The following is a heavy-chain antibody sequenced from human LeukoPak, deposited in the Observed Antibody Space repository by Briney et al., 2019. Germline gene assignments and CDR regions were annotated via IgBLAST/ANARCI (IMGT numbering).Heavy chain of an antibody. CDR2: IWYDGSNK. J-gene: IGHJ6*02. CDR1: GFTFSSYG. CDR3: AKDRGYCSSTSCYYYYYGMDV. V-gene: IGHV3-30*02. Sequence: GGSLRLSCAASGFTFSSYGMHWVRQAPGKGLEWVAVIWYDGSNKYYADPVKGRFTISRDNSKNTLYLQMNSLRAEDTAVYYCAKDRGYCSSTSCYYYYYGMDVWGQGTTVTVSS. D-gene: IGHD2-2*01.